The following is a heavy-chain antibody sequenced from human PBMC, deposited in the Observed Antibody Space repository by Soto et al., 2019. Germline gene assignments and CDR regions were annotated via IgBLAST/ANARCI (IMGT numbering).Heavy chain of an antibody. CDR3: ARELGVAGPNYYGMDV. D-gene: IGHD6-19*01. CDR1: GFTFSSYG. Sequence: QVQLVESGGGVVQPGRSLRLSCAASGFTFSSYGMHWVRQAPGKGLEWVAVIWYDGSNKYYADSVKGRFTISRDNSKNXLYLQMNSLRAEDTAVYYCARELGVAGPNYYGMDVWGQGTTVTVSS. CDR2: IWYDGSNK. J-gene: IGHJ6*02. V-gene: IGHV3-33*01.